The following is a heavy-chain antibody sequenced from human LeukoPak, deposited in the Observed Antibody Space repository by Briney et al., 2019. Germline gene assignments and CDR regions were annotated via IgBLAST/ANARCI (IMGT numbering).Heavy chain of an antibody. D-gene: IGHD3-3*01. J-gene: IGHJ4*02. CDR1: GFTFSSYS. V-gene: IGHV3-48*01. CDR2: ISSSSSTI. Sequence: PGGSLRLSYAASGFTFSSYSMNWVRQAPGKGLEWVSYISSSSSTIYYADSVKGRFAISRDNAKNSLYLQMNSLRAEDTAVYYCARTDFDSDYWGQGTLVTVSS. CDR3: ARTDFDSDY.